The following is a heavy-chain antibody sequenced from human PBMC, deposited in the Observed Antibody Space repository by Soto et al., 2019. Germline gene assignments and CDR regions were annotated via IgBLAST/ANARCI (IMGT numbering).Heavy chain of an antibody. CDR3: ARERRGYCSSTSCPRGSWFDP. Sequence: SETLSLTCTVSGGSISSSSYYWGWIRQPPGKGLEWIGSIYYSGSTYYNPSLKSRVTISVDSSKNQFSLKLSSVTAADTAVYYCARERRGYCSSTSCPRGSWFDPWGQGTLVTVSS. D-gene: IGHD2-2*03. CDR2: IYYSGST. J-gene: IGHJ5*02. CDR1: GGSISSSSYY. V-gene: IGHV4-39*02.